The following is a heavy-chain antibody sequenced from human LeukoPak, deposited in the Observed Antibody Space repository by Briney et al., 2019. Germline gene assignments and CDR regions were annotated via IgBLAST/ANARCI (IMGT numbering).Heavy chain of an antibody. CDR2: IYYSGTT. J-gene: IGHJ4*02. Sequence: SETLSLTCAVSGGSISSDYWSWIRQPPGKGLEWIGCIYYSGTTNYNPSLNSRVTISIDTSKSQFPLKLTSVTAADTAVYYCARHQLRGFLDDNWGQGTLVTVSS. D-gene: IGHD3-10*01. V-gene: IGHV4-59*08. CDR1: GGSISSDY. CDR3: ARHQLRGFLDDN.